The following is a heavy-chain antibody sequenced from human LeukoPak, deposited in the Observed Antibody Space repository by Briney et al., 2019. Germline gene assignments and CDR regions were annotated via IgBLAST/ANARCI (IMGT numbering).Heavy chain of an antibody. CDR3: ARDSRRLNWFDP. D-gene: IGHD6-13*01. CDR2: IYTSGST. CDR1: GGSISSGGYY. Sequence: SETLSLTCTVSGGSISSGGYYWSWIRQPAGKGLEWIGRIYTSGSTNYNPSLKSRVTISVDTSKNQFSLKLSSVTAADTAVYYCARDSRRLNWFDPWGQGTLVTVSS. V-gene: IGHV4-61*02. J-gene: IGHJ5*02.